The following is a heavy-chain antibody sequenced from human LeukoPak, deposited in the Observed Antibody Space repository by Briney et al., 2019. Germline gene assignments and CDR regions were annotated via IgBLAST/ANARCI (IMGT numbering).Heavy chain of an antibody. CDR1: GYTFTSYY. V-gene: IGHV1-46*01. J-gene: IGHJ6*02. CDR3: ARGVPSSTSSLDGMDV. CDR2: INPSGGST. Sequence: ASVKVSCTASGYTFTSYYMHWVRQAPGQGLEWMGIINPSGGSTSYAQKFQGRVTMTRDTSTSTVYMELSSLRSKDTAVYYCARGVPSSTSSLDGMDVWGQGTTVTVSS. D-gene: IGHD2-2*01.